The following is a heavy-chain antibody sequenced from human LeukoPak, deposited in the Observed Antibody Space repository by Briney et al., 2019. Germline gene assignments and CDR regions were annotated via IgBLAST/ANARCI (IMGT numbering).Heavy chain of an antibody. D-gene: IGHD2-21*02. J-gene: IGHJ4*02. CDR1: GFTFFSYD. CDR2: ISSSATSK. CDR3: ASVLYCGADCYSGRYFFDY. Sequence: GGSLRLSCAASGFTFFSYDMYWVRQAPGKGLEWVSYISSSATSKYYADSVKGQFTISRDNAKNSLFLQMNSLRDEDTAVYYCASVLYCGADCYSGRYFFDYWGQGTLVTVSS. V-gene: IGHV3-48*02.